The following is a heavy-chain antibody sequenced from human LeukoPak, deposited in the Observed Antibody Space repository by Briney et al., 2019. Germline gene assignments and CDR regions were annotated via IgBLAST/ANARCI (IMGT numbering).Heavy chain of an antibody. V-gene: IGHV7-4-1*02. CDR1: GYTFTSYA. CDR3: ARGGYNWNSGAFGI. Sequence: ASVKVSCKASGYTFTSYAMNWVRQAPGQGLEWMGWINTNTGNPTYAQGFTGRFVFSLDTSVSTAYLQISSLKAEDTAVYYCARGGYNWNSGAFGIWGQGTMVTVSS. J-gene: IGHJ3*02. D-gene: IGHD1-7*01. CDR2: INTNTGNP.